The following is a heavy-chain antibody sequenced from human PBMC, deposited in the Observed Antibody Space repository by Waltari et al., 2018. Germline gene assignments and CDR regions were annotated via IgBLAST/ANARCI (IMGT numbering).Heavy chain of an antibody. CDR3: ARETYYDILTGSPGCAFDI. J-gene: IGHJ3*02. D-gene: IGHD3-9*01. Sequence: QVQLVQSGAEVKKPGSSVKVSCKASGGTFSSYTISWVRQAPGQGLEWMGRIIPILGIANYAQKFQGRVTITADKSTSTAYMELSSLRSEDTAVYYCARETYYDILTGSPGCAFDIWGQGTMVTVSS. CDR2: IIPILGIA. V-gene: IGHV1-69*08. CDR1: GGTFSSYT.